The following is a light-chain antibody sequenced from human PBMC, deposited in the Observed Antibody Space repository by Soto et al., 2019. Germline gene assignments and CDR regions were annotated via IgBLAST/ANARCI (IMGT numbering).Light chain of an antibody. CDR1: SSDVGGYNY. Sequence: QSALTQPASVSGSPGQSITISCTGTSSDVGGYNYVSWYHQHPGKAPKLMIYDVSNRPSGVSNRFSASKSGNTASLTISGLQAEDEADYYCSSYTSSSTPYVFGTGTKLTVL. J-gene: IGLJ1*01. CDR3: SSYTSSSTPYV. CDR2: DVS. V-gene: IGLV2-14*01.